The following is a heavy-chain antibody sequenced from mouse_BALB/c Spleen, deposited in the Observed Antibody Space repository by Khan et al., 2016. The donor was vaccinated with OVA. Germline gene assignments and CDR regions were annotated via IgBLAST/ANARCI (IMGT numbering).Heavy chain of an antibody. J-gene: IGHJ3*01. CDR2: INYSGST. Sequence: EVQLQESGPGLVKPSQSLSLTCTVTGYSVTSDYAWNWIRQFPGNKLEWMGYINYSGSTSYTPSLKSRISITRDTSKNQFFLQLSSVTTEDTATCYCARGRAYWGQGTLVTVSA. V-gene: IGHV3-2*02. CDR3: ARGRAY. CDR1: GYSVTSDYA.